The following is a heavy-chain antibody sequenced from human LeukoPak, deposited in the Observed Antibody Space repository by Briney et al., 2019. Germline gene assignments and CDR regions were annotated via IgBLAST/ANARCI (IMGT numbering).Heavy chain of an antibody. CDR2: ISAYNGNT. Sequence: GASVKVSCKASGYTFTSYGISWVRQAPGQGLEWMGWISAYNGNTNYAQKLQGRVIMTTDTSTSTAYMELRSLRSDDTAVYYCARDPGSGPPYYYGMDVWGQGTTVTVSS. D-gene: IGHD2-15*01. V-gene: IGHV1-18*01. CDR3: ARDPGSGPPYYYGMDV. J-gene: IGHJ6*02. CDR1: GYTFTSYG.